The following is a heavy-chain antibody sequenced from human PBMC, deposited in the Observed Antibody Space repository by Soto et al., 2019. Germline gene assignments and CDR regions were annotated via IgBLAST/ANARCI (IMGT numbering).Heavy chain of an antibody. Sequence: QVQLQQSGPGLVKPSQTLSVTCAISGDSVSSNSAAWNWIRQSPSRGLEWLGRTYYRSRWYNDYAPSVKSRVTINPDTSKHHFSLQLNSVTPEDTAVYYCARERGVLSEAFDIWGRGTMVTVSS. V-gene: IGHV6-1*02. CDR3: ARERGVLSEAFDI. D-gene: IGHD2-8*01. CDR1: GDSVSSNSAA. J-gene: IGHJ3*02. CDR2: TYYRSRWYN.